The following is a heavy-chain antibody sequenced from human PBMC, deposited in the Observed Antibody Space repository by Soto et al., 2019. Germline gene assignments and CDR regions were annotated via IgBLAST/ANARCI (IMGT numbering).Heavy chain of an antibody. V-gene: IGHV3-13*01. D-gene: IGHD3-9*01. J-gene: IGHJ6*02. CDR1: GFTLSSYD. CDR2: IGSGGDT. Sequence: EVQLVESGGGLVQPGGSLSLSCAASGFTLSSYDIHWVRQATGEGLAWVSGIGSGGDTHYADSVKVRFIISREDGKNSLYIQKSDLRVGDTAVYYCTRKTPPTGMEVWGQGATVTVSS. CDR3: TRKTPPTGMEV.